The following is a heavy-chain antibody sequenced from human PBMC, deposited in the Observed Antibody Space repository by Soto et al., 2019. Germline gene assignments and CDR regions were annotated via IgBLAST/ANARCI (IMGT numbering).Heavy chain of an antibody. CDR3: ARDPRDGYNTHPADY. J-gene: IGHJ4*02. CDR1: GFSFSDYF. V-gene: IGHV1-46*01. CDR2: INPSGDSR. Sequence: ASVKVSCKASGFSFSDYFMHWVRQAPGQGLEWMGIINPSGDSRNYAQKFQGRVTMTRDTSTSTVYMELSSLRSEDTAVYYCARDPRDGYNTHPADYWGQGTLVTVSS. D-gene: IGHD5-12*01.